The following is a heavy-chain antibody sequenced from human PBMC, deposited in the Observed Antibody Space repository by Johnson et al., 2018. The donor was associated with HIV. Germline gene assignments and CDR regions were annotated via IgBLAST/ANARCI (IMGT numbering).Heavy chain of an antibody. CDR1: GFSVSSKY. D-gene: IGHD2-8*01. V-gene: IGHV3-66*01. J-gene: IGHJ3*02. CDR3: ARLGLTDAFDI. CDR2: IYSGGST. Sequence: VQLVESGGGLVQPGGSLRLSCAASGFSVSSKYMSWVHQAPGKGLEWVSVIYSGGSTFYADSVKGRFTISRDKAKNFLYLQMNSLRAEDTAVYYCARLGLTDAFDIWGQGTMVTVSP.